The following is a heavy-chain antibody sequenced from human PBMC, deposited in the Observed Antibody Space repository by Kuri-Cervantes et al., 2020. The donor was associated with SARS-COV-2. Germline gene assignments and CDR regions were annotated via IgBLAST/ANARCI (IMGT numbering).Heavy chain of an antibody. CDR3: ARQEWELLGAGYYYYMDV. CDR1: GGSISSHY. J-gene: IGHJ6*03. Sequence: SETLSLTCTVSGGSISSHYWSWIRQPPGKGLEWIGSIYYSGRTYYNPSLKSRVTISVDTSKNQFSLKLSSVTAADTAVYYCARQEWELLGAGYYYYMDVWGKGTTVTVSS. CDR2: IYYSGRT. D-gene: IGHD1-26*01. V-gene: IGHV4-59*05.